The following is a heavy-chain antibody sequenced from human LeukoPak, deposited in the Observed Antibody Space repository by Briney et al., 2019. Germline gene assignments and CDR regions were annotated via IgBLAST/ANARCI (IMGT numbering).Heavy chain of an antibody. V-gene: IGHV4-59*01. Sequence: SETLSLTCNVSGGSISSYYWSWIRQPPGKGLEWIGYIYYSGSTNYNPSLKSRVTISVDASKNQFSLKLSSVTAADTAVYYCARREENYGDYGAYYFDYWGQGTLVTVSS. CDR1: GGSISSYY. J-gene: IGHJ4*02. CDR2: IYYSGST. D-gene: IGHD4-17*01. CDR3: ARREENYGDYGAYYFDY.